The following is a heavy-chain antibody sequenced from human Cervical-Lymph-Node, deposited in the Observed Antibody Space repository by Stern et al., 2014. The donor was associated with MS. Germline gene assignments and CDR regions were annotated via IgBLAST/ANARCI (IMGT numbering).Heavy chain of an antibody. J-gene: IGHJ6*02. CDR1: EYTHNNYL. CDR3: AVRYCSGGRCYSVPDV. Sequence: QVQLVQSGSAVKKPGASVKVSCKASEYTHNNYLIHWVRQAPGKRPELMGVINPSGATNYAQKVQDRVTMTTDASTSTFYMELSRLRSEDTAVYYCAVRYCSGGRCYSVPDVWGQGTTVIVSS. V-gene: IGHV1-46*02. D-gene: IGHD2-15*01. CDR2: INPSGAT.